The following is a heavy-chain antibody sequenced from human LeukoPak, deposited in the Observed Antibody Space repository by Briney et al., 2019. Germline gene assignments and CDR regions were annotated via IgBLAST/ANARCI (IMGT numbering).Heavy chain of an antibody. CDR2: INHSGST. V-gene: IGHV4-34*01. Sequence: SETLSLTCTVYGGSFSGYYRSWIRQPPGKGLEWIGEINHSGSTNYNPSLKSRVTIPVDTSKNQFSLKLSSGTAADTAVYYCARYMRGYNWNRRELWFDPWGQGTLVTVSS. CDR1: GGSFSGYY. D-gene: IGHD1-20*01. CDR3: ARYMRGYNWNRRELWFDP. J-gene: IGHJ5*02.